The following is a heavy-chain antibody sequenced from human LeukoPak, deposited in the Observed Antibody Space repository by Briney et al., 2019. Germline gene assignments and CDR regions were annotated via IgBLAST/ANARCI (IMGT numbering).Heavy chain of an antibody. CDR3: ARGATISETGYFDF. CDR1: GGSFSRFY. D-gene: IGHD5-24*01. V-gene: IGHV4-34*01. J-gene: IGHJ4*03. Sequence: SETLSLTCAVYGGSFSRFYWSWIRQSQGKGLEWIAKIDHRGDTNYNPSVKSRVTVPVDTSKNQFSLKVRSLSAADTAVYYCARGATISETGYFDFWGQGTLVTVSS. CDR2: IDHRGDT.